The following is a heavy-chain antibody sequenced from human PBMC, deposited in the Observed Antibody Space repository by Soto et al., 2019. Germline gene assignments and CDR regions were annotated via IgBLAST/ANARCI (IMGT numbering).Heavy chain of an antibody. CDR3: ARGLPSPLLWFGELSS. D-gene: IGHD3-10*01. CDR2: IIPIFGTA. J-gene: IGHJ4*02. Sequence: SVKVSCKASGGTFSSYAISWVRQAPGQGLEWMGGIIPIFGTANYAQKFQGRVTITADESTSTAYMELSSLRSEDTAVYYCARGLPSPLLWFGELSSWGQGTLVTVSS. CDR1: GGTFSSYA. V-gene: IGHV1-69*13.